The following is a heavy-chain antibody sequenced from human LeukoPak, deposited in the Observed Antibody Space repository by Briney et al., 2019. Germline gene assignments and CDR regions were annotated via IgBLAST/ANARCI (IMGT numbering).Heavy chain of an antibody. Sequence: SETLSLTCTVSGGSFSSVSFYWTWIRQLAVKGLDYIGHIYSSGSTNYNPSLKSRVTISLDTSKNQFSLNLSSVTAADTAVYYCARGMVGATGFDYWGQGTLVTVSS. V-gene: IGHV4-61*09. D-gene: IGHD1-26*01. J-gene: IGHJ4*02. CDR2: IYSSGST. CDR3: ARGMVGATGFDY. CDR1: GGSFSSVSFY.